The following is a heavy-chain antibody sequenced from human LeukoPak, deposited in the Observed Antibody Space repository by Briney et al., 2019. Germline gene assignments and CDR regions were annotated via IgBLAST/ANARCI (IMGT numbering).Heavy chain of an antibody. J-gene: IGHJ6*02. CDR3: AKGLIAVAGRLYYYGMDV. D-gene: IGHD6-19*01. CDR1: GFTFSSYA. V-gene: IGHV3-23*01. CDR2: ISGSGGST. Sequence: GASLRLSCAASGFTFSSYAMSWVRQAPGKGLEWVSAISGSGGSTYYADSVKDRFTISRDNSKNTLYPQMNSLRAEDTAVYYCAKGLIAVAGRLYYYGMDVWGQGTTVTVSS.